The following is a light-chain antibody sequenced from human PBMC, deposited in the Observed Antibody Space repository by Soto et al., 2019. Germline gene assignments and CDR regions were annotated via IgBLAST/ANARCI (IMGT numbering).Light chain of an antibody. CDR3: MQGAHLPRT. CDR2: EVS. V-gene: IGKV2-29*03. J-gene: IGKJ1*01. CDR1: QSLLHSGGKTS. Sequence: DIVMTQTPLSLSVTPGQPASISCRSSQSLLHSGGKTSLYWYLQRPGQSPQLLIYEVSNRFSGVPDRFSCSGSGTDFTLRISRVEAEDVGVYYCMQGAHLPRTCGRGTRVEIK.